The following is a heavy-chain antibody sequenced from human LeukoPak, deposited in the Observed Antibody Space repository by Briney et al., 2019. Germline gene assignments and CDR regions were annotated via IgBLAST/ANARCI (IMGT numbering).Heavy chain of an antibody. J-gene: IGHJ4*02. Sequence: GASVKVSCKASGGTFSSYAISWVRQAPGQGLEWVGGIIPIFGTANYAQKFQGRVTITADESTSTAYMELSSLRSEDTAVYYCARVHSSSSAYFDYWGQGTLVTVSS. D-gene: IGHD6-13*01. CDR3: ARVHSSSSAYFDY. CDR1: GGTFSSYA. CDR2: IIPIFGTA. V-gene: IGHV1-69*13.